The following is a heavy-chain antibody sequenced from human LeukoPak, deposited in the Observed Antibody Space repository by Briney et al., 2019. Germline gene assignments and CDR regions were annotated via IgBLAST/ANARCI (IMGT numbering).Heavy chain of an antibody. CDR2: IKQVGSEK. CDR3: GRRGSTTWYVY. V-gene: IGHV3-7*01. Sequence: GGSLRPTGAASGFTFSSYWMSWVRQAPGKGLEWVASIKQVGSEKYYVDSVKGRFTISRDNAKNSVYLQMNSLRAEDTAVYYCGRRGSTTWYVYWGQGTLVSFSS. D-gene: IGHD6-13*01. J-gene: IGHJ1*01. CDR1: GFTFSSYW.